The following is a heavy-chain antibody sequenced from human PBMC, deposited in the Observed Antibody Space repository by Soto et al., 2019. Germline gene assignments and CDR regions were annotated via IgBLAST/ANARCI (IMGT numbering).Heavy chain of an antibody. Sequence: EVQLVESGGGLVQPGGSLRLSCAASGFTFSSYWMHWVRQAPGKGLEWVSRINTDGSSTVYADSVKGRFTISRDNAKNTLYVHMTTLRAYGTAVYYCTSGLEIYSYFDSWGQGILVTCSS. D-gene: IGHD4-4*01. CDR3: TSGLEIYSYFDS. CDR1: GFTFSSYW. V-gene: IGHV3-74*01. J-gene: IGHJ4*02. CDR2: INTDGSST.